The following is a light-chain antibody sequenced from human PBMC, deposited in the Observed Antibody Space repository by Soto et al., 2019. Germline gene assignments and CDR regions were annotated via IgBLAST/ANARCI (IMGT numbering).Light chain of an antibody. CDR1: NSDVGGYNY. J-gene: IGLJ1*01. CDR2: DVS. CDR3: TSYTTSDTYV. Sequence: QSALTQSASVSGSPGQSITISCTGTNSDVGGYNYVFWYQQHPGKAPKLMIYDVSNRTSGISNRFSGSKSGNTASLTISGLQAEDEADYYCTSYTTSDTYVFGTGTKLTVL. V-gene: IGLV2-14*01.